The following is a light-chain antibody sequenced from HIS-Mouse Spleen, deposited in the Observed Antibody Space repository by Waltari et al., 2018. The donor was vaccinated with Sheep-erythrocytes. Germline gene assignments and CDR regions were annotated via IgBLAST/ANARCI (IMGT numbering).Light chain of an antibody. CDR2: LGS. J-gene: IGKJ2*01. CDR3: MQALQTPPYT. CDR1: QSLLHSNGYNY. Sequence: DIVMTQSPLSLPVTPGEPASISCRSSQSLLHSNGYNYLDWYLQKPGQSPQLLIYLGSNRASGVPDRFSGSGSGTDFTLKISTVEAEDVEVYYCMQALQTPPYTFGQGTKLEIK. V-gene: IGKV2-28*01.